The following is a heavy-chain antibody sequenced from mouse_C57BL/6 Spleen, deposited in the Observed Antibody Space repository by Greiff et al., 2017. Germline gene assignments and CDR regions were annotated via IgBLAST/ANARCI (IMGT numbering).Heavy chain of an antibody. CDR3: ASLRFAY. CDR1: GFSLTSYG. V-gene: IGHV2-2*01. J-gene: IGHJ3*01. CDR2: IWSGGST. D-gene: IGHD1-2*01. Sequence: VQLKESGPGLVQPSQSLSITCTVSGFSLTSYGVHWVRQSPGKGLEWLGVIWSGGSTDYNAAFISRLSISKDNSKSQVFFKMNSLQADDTAIYYCASLRFAYWGQGTLVTVSA.